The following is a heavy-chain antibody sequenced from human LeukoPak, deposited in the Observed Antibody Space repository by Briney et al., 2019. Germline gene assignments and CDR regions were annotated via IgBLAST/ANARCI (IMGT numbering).Heavy chain of an antibody. CDR1: GYSISSGYY. V-gene: IGHV4-38-2*02. CDR3: AGYHGYGLTTPPLGY. Sequence: PSETLSLTCTVSGYSISSGYYWVWLRQPPGKGLEWIGSIYHSGSTYYNPSLKSRVTISVDTSKNQFALKLRSVTAADTAVYYCAGYHGYGLTTPPLGYWGQGTLVTVSS. D-gene: IGHD5-12*01. CDR2: IYHSGST. J-gene: IGHJ4*02.